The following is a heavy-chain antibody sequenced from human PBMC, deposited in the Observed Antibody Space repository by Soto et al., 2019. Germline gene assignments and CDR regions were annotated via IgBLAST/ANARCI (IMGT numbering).Heavy chain of an antibody. CDR3: ARAPFPTYYYDRARAVPYYFDY. D-gene: IGHD3-22*01. Sequence: ASVKVSCKASGGTFSSYAISWVRQAPGQGLEWMGGIIPIFGTANYAQKFQGRVTITADESTSTAYMELSSLRSEDTAVYYCARAPFPTYYYDRARAVPYYFDYWGQGTLVTVSS. V-gene: IGHV1-69*13. CDR1: GGTFSSYA. CDR2: IIPIFGTA. J-gene: IGHJ4*02.